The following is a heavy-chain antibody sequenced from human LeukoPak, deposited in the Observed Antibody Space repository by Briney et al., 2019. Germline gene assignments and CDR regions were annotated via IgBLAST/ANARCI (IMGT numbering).Heavy chain of an antibody. V-gene: IGHV7-4-1*02. J-gene: IGHJ3*01. CDR1: GYNFNGNG. CDR2: INTHTGNP. Sequence: ASVKVSCKTSGYNFNGNGMNWVRQPPGQGLEWMGWINTHTGNPTYAHDFTGRFVYSLDPSGSTLYVHINSLKAKDTPIYYFSREILRFDFWGEGKMVTVSS. CDR3: SREILRFDF.